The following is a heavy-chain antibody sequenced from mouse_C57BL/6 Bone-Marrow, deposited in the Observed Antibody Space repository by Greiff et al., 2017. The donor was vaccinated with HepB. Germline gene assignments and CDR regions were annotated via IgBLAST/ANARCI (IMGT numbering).Heavy chain of an antibody. CDR1: GFNIKDDY. CDR2: IDPENGDT. J-gene: IGHJ2*01. CDR3: TTDDYDVFDY. Sequence: EVQVVESGAELVRPGASVKLSCTASGFNIKDDYMHWVKQRPEQGLEWIGWIDPENGDTEYASKFQGKATITADTSSNTAYLQLSSLTSEDTAVYYCTTDDYDVFDYWGQGTTLTVSS. V-gene: IGHV14-4*01. D-gene: IGHD2-4*01.